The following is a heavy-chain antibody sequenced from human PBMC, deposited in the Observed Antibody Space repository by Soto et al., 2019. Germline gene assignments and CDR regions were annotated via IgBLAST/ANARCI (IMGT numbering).Heavy chain of an antibody. Sequence: SETLSLTCTVSGDSIRSSYWSWVRQPPGRGLEWIGYAYHTGTTNSNPSLKSRVTISADTSKNLFSLKLISVTPADTAVYFCARDMSGGSSWYEFDSWGPGTLVTVSS. CDR2: AYHTGTT. CDR1: GDSIRSSY. J-gene: IGHJ4*02. CDR3: ARDMSGGSSWYEFDS. V-gene: IGHV4-59*01. D-gene: IGHD6-13*01.